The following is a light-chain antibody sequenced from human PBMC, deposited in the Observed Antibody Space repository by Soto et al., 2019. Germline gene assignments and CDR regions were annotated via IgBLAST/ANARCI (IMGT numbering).Light chain of an antibody. CDR3: SSYTSSSTPVV. Sequence: QSVLPQPASVSGSPGQSITISCTGTSSDVGGYNYVSWYQQHPGKAPKLMIYDVSNRPSGVSNRFSGSKSGNTASLTISGLQAEDGADYYCSSYTSSSTPVVFGGGTKVTVL. CDR2: DVS. CDR1: SSDVGGYNY. J-gene: IGLJ2*01. V-gene: IGLV2-14*01.